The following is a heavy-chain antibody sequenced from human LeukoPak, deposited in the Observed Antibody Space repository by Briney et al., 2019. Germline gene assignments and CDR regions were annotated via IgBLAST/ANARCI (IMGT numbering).Heavy chain of an antibody. Sequence: PSETLSLTCTVSGGSISSYYWSWIRQPPGKGLEWIGYIYYSGSTNYNPSLKSRVTISVDTSKNQFSLKLSSVTAADTAVYYCARGRHNSGYSDYWGQGTLVTVSS. CDR1: GGSISSYY. V-gene: IGHV4-59*01. CDR3: ARGRHNSGYSDY. D-gene: IGHD3-22*01. CDR2: IYYSGST. J-gene: IGHJ4*02.